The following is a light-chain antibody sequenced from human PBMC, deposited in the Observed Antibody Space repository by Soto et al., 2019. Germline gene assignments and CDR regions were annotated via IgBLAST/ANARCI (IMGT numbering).Light chain of an antibody. J-gene: IGLJ1*01. CDR3: SSHGGSNNFYV. V-gene: IGLV2-8*01. Sequence: QSSLTQPPSASGSPGQSITISCPGTSSDVGAYNYVSWYQQHPGKAPKLMIHEVSKRPSGVPDRFSASKSGNTASLTVSGLQAEDEADYYCSSHGGSNNFYVFGTGTKLTVL. CDR1: SSDVGAYNY. CDR2: EVS.